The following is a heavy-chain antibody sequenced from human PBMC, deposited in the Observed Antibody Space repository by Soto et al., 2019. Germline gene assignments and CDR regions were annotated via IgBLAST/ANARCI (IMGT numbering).Heavy chain of an antibody. D-gene: IGHD5-18*01. CDR1: GFTFSSYA. Sequence: GGSLRLSCAASGFTFSSYAMHWVRQAPGKGLEWVAVISYDGSNKYYADSVKGRFTISRDNSKNTLYLQMNSLRAEDTAVYYCARAQAILYSSDHTAMVPTDYWGQGTLVTVSS. CDR2: ISYDGSNK. CDR3: ARAQAILYSSDHTAMVPTDY. J-gene: IGHJ4*02. V-gene: IGHV3-30-3*01.